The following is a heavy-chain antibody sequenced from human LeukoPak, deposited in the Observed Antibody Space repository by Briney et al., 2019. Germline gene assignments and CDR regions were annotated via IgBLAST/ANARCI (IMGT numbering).Heavy chain of an antibody. J-gene: IGHJ3*02. V-gene: IGHV4-59*08. CDR2: IYYSGST. D-gene: IGHD3-22*01. CDR3: ASFNYYDSSGYYYVLEAFDI. CDR1: GGSISSYY. Sequence: SETLSLTCTVSGGSISSYYWSWIRQPPGKGLEWIGYIYYSGSTYYNPSLKSRVTISVDTSKNQFSLKLSSVTAADTAVYYCASFNYYDSSGYYYVLEAFDIWGQGTMVTVSS.